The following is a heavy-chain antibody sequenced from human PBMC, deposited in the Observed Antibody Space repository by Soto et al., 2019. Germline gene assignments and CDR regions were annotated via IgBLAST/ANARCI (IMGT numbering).Heavy chain of an antibody. J-gene: IGHJ4*02. CDR3: AGSCHRRASADY. Sequence: QVQLVQSGAEVKKPGASVKVSCKASGYTFTSYGISWVRQAPGQGLEWMGWISAYNGNTNYAQKLQGRVTITTDTSTVTAYRELRGLSSDDTARDCCAGSCHRRASADYWGQGTLVTVFS. V-gene: IGHV1-18*01. CDR2: ISAYNGNT. CDR1: GYTFTSYG. D-gene: IGHD2-2*03.